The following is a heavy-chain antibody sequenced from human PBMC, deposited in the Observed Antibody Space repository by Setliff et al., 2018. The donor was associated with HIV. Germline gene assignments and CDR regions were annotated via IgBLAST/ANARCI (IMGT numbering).Heavy chain of an antibody. CDR2: IYYSGST. Sequence: LSLTCTVSGGSISSGDYYWSWIRQPPGKGLEWIGYIYYSGSTYYNPSLRSRVTISIDTSKNQFSLNLRSVTAADTAVYYCARYVSDWFYIDSWGQGTLVTVSS. V-gene: IGHV4-31*03. J-gene: IGHJ4*02. CDR1: GGSISSGDYY. D-gene: IGHD3-9*01. CDR3: ARYVSDWFYIDS.